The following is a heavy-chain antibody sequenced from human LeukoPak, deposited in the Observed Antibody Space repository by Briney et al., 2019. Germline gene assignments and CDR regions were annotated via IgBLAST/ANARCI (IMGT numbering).Heavy chain of an antibody. V-gene: IGHV4-34*01. Sequence: PSETLSLTCAVYGGSFSGYYWSWIRQPPGKGLEWIGEINHSGSTNYNPSLKSRVTISVDTSKNQFSLKLSSVTAADTAVYYCARRGVYSYGYWGQGTLVTVSS. CDR3: ARRGVYSYGY. J-gene: IGHJ4*02. CDR2: INHSGST. CDR1: GGSFSGYY. D-gene: IGHD5-18*01.